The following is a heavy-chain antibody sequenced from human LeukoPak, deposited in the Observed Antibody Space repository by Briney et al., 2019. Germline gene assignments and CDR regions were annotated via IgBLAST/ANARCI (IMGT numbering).Heavy chain of an antibody. CDR2: ISSGGGTI. V-gene: IGHV3-48*03. D-gene: IGHD3-22*01. CDR1: GFTFSIYE. Sequence: PGGSLRLSCVASGFTFSIYEMNWVRQAPGKGLEWVSYISSGGGTIYYADSVKGRFTISRDNAKNSLYLQMNSLRAEDTAVYYCARIRADSSGYYYKYFDFWGQGTLVTVSS. J-gene: IGHJ4*02. CDR3: ARIRADSSGYYYKYFDF.